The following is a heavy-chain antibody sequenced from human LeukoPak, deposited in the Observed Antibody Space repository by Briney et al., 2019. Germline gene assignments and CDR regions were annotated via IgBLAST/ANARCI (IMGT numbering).Heavy chain of an antibody. J-gene: IGHJ4*02. Sequence: ASVKVSCKASGGTFSSYAISWVRQAPGQGLEWMGGIIPIFGTANYAQKFQGRVTITTDESTSTASMELSSLRSEDTAVYYCARGGGGNSVGYWGQGTLVTVSS. D-gene: IGHD4-23*01. V-gene: IGHV1-69*05. CDR1: GGTFSSYA. CDR2: IIPIFGTA. CDR3: ARGGGGNSVGY.